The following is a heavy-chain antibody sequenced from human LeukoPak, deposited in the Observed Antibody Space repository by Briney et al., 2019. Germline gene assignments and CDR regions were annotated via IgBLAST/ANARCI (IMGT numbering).Heavy chain of an antibody. D-gene: IGHD3-3*01. Sequence: PGRSLRLSCAASGFTFSSYGMHWVRQAPGKGLEWVAVIWYDGGNKYYADSVKGRFTISRDNSKNTLYLQMNSLRAEDTAVYYCAKSYYDFWSGYYTGAAFDIWGQGTMVTVSS. CDR1: GFTFSSYG. CDR3: AKSYYDFWSGYYTGAAFDI. J-gene: IGHJ3*02. CDR2: IWYDGGNK. V-gene: IGHV3-33*06.